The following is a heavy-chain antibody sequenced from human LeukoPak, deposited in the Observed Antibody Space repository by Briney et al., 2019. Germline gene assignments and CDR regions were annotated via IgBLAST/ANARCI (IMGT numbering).Heavy chain of an antibody. CDR3: ARERSRSPYYFDY. Sequence: GGSLRLSCAASGFTFSSYEMNWVRQAPGKGLEWVSYISSSGSTIYYADSVKGRFTISRDNAKNSLYLQMNSLRAEDTAVYYCARERSRSPYYFDYWGQGTLVTVSS. J-gene: IGHJ4*02. CDR2: ISSSGSTI. CDR1: GFTFSSYE. V-gene: IGHV3-48*03.